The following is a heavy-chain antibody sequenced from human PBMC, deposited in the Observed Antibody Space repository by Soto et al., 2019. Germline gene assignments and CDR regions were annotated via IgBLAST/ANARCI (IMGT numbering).Heavy chain of an antibody. D-gene: IGHD1-1*01. J-gene: IGHJ6*02. V-gene: IGHV1-18*01. CDR1: GYTFTSYG. CDR2: ISAYNGNT. CDR3: ARELKSTPGTTRPYYYYGMDV. Sequence: QVQLVQSGAEVKKPGASVKVSCKASGYTFTSYGISWVRQAPGQGLEWMGWISAYNGNTNYAQKLQGRVTITTDTSTSTAYMELRSLRSDDTAVYYCARELKSTPGTTRPYYYYGMDVWGQGTTVTVSS.